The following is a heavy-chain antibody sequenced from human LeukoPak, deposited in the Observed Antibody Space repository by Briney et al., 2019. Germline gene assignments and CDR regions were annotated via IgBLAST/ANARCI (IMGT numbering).Heavy chain of an antibody. V-gene: IGHV4-59*08. CDR3: ARLVDDYGDYGWFDP. Sequence: SETLSLTCTVSGGSISSYYRSWIRQPPGKGLEWIGYIYYSGSTNYNPSLKSRVTISVDTSKNQFSLKLSSVTAADTAVYYCARLVDDYGDYGWFDPWGQGTLVTVSS. CDR2: IYYSGST. CDR1: GGSISSYY. D-gene: IGHD4-17*01. J-gene: IGHJ5*02.